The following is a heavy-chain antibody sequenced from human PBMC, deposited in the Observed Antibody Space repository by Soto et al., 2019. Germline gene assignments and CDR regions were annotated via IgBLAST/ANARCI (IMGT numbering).Heavy chain of an antibody. V-gene: IGHV3-15*05. D-gene: IGHD6-19*01. CDR1: GFSLNNAW. CDR2: IKRKTDGGTT. Sequence: GSLRLSCAASGFSLNNAWMDWVRQAPGKGLEWVGRIKRKTDGGTTDLAAPVKGRFTISRDDLRNTLFLQVNSLETEDTAVYYCTTEMRHSSGWYGAFDIWGQGTMVTVSS. CDR3: TTEMRHSSGWYGAFDI. J-gene: IGHJ3*02.